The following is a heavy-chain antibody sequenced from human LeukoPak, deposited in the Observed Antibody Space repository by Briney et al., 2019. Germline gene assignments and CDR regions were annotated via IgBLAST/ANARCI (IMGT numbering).Heavy chain of an antibody. V-gene: IGHV3-74*01. CDR2: VNSDGSAT. J-gene: IGHJ4*02. CDR1: GFIFTKYW. CDR3: TSFYETN. D-gene: IGHD2/OR15-2a*01. Sequence: GGSLRLSCAASGFIFTKYWMHWVRQAPGKGLVWVSHVNSDGSATSYANSVKGRFTISRDNAKNTVYLHMNSLRVEDTAVYYCTSFYETNWGQGTLVTVSS.